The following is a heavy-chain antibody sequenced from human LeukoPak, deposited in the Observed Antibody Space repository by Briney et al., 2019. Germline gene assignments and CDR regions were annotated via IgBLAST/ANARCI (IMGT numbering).Heavy chain of an antibody. J-gene: IGHJ5*02. V-gene: IGHV3-30-3*01. Sequence: GGSLRLSCVASGFTFTRNCMHWVRQAPGKGLEWVAAIPHDGSNAYYADSVKGRFTISRDGSKNTQYLQMNSLRIEDSAVYYCATGSDFYYASWGQGTLVTVSS. CDR3: ATGSDFYYAS. CDR2: IPHDGSNA. D-gene: IGHD3-3*01. CDR1: GFTFTRNC.